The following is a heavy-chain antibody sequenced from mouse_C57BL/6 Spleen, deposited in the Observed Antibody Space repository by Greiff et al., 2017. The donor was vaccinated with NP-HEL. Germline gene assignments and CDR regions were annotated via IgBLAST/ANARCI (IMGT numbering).Heavy chain of an antibody. CDR1: GYTFTDYY. Sequence: EVQLQQSGPELVKPGASVKISCKASGYTFTDYYMNWVKQSHGKSLEWIGDINPNNGGTSYNQKFKGKATLTVDKSPSTAYMELRSLTSEDSAVYYCARGGGYDGLLGYWGQGTSVTVSS. V-gene: IGHV1-26*01. CDR3: ARGGGYDGLLGY. CDR2: INPNNGGT. D-gene: IGHD2-3*01. J-gene: IGHJ4*01.